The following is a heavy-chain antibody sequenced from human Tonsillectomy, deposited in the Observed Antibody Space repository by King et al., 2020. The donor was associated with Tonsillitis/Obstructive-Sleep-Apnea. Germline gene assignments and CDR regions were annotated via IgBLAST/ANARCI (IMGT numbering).Heavy chain of an antibody. J-gene: IGHJ5*02. V-gene: IGHV5-51*01. Sequence: QLVQSEAEVKKPGESLKISCKGSGYSFSSYWIAWVRQMPGKGLEWMGSIYPGDSDTRHSPSFQGQVTISADKSISTAYLQWTSLKASDTAMYYCARQGFSSTSSYSHCNWFDPWGQGTLVTASS. D-gene: IGHD2-2*01. CDR2: IYPGDSDT. CDR1: GYSFSSYW. CDR3: ARQGFSSTSSYSHCNWFDP.